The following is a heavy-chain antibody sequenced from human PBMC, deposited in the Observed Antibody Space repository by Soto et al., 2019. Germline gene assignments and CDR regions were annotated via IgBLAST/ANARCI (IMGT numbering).Heavy chain of an antibody. CDR3: AKGITIFGVVIQGHFDY. J-gene: IGHJ4*02. CDR2: ISGSGGST. D-gene: IGHD3-3*01. V-gene: IGHV3-23*01. CDR1: GFAFSGYG. Sequence: PGGSLSLSCAASGFAFSGYGMSWVRQASGKGLEWVSAISGSGGSTYYADSVKGRFTISRDNSKNTLYLQMNSLRAEDTAVYYCAKGITIFGVVIQGHFDYWGQGTLVTVSS.